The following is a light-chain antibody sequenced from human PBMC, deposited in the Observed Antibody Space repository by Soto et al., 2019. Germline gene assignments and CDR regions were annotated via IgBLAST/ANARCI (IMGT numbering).Light chain of an antibody. CDR3: QQRGNWPPGYT. V-gene: IGKV3-11*01. CDR1: ESVRHY. CDR2: DAS. Sequence: EIVLTQTPATLSLSPGERATLSCRASESVRHYLAWYQQKPGQAPRLLIYDASSRAIGIPARFSGSGSGTDFTLTISSLEPEDFAVYYCQQRGNWPPGYTFGQGTKLEMK. J-gene: IGKJ2*01.